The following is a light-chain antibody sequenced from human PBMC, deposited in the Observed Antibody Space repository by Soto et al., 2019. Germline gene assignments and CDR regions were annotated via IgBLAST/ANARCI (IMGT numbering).Light chain of an antibody. J-gene: IGLJ2*01. CDR3: SSYTSSSTRV. V-gene: IGLV2-14*01. Sequence: QSALTQPASVSGSPGQSITISCTGTSSDVGGYNYVSWYQQHPGKAPKLMIYEVSNRPSGVSNRFSGSKSGNTASLTISGLQXEDEADYYCSSYTSSSTRVFGGGTKLTVL. CDR1: SSDVGGYNY. CDR2: EVS.